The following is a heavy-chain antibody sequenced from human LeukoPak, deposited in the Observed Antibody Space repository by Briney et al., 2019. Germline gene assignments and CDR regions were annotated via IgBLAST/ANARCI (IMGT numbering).Heavy chain of an antibody. V-gene: IGHV1-18*04. Sequence: ASVQVSCKTSGYTFTTYTIAWLRQAAGQGLEWIGWISPYNSNTDYTHKLQGRITVTTDTSSSTAYMELRSLRSDDTALYYCARGTRQQLDYWGQGTLVSVSS. CDR1: GYTFTTYT. J-gene: IGHJ4*02. CDR3: ARGTRQQLDY. D-gene: IGHD6-13*01. CDR2: ISPYNSNT.